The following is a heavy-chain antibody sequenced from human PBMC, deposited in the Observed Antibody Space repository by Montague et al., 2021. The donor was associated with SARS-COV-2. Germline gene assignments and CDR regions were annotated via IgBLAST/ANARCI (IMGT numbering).Heavy chain of an antibody. CDR1: GGSFSGYY. D-gene: IGHD3-10*01. Sequence: SETLSLTCAVYGGSFSGYYWSWIRQPPGKGLEWIGEINHSGSTNYNPSLKSRVTISVDTSKNQFSLKLSSVTAADTAVYYCARGRLILLWFGELLSGGDYYGMDVWGQGTTVIVSS. J-gene: IGHJ6*02. CDR2: INHSGST. CDR3: ARGRLILLWFGELLSGGDYYGMDV. V-gene: IGHV4-34*01.